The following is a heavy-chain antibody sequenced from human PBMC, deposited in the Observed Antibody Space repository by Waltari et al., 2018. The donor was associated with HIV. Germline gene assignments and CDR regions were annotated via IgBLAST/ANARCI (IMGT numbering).Heavy chain of an antibody. CDR3: ARRRIAVAFRGGMDV. J-gene: IGHJ6*02. CDR2: NSPSCGTA. D-gene: IGHD6-19*01. CDR1: GGTFSSYA. V-gene: IGHV1-69*13. Sequence: QVQLVQSGAEVKKPGSSVKVSCKASGGTFSSYAISWVRQAPGQGLEWMGGNSPSCGTANYAQKCQGRVTITADESTSTAYMELSSLRSEDTAVYYCARRRIAVAFRGGMDVWGQGTTVTVSS.